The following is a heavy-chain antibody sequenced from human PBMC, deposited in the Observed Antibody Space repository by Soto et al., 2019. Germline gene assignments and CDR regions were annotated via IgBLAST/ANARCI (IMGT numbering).Heavy chain of an antibody. D-gene: IGHD2-21*01. V-gene: IGHV1-18*01. CDR1: GYTFANYG. CDR3: ARDVQVTAVPLWDY. Sequence: QVQLVQSGAEVKKPGASVKVSCKTSGYTFANYGISWVRQAPGQGLEWMAWISAYNGNTKYAEKFQGRVTMTTDTSSTTAYMELRSLRSDDTAVYYCARDVQVTAVPLWDYWGQGTLVTVSS. CDR2: ISAYNGNT. J-gene: IGHJ4*02.